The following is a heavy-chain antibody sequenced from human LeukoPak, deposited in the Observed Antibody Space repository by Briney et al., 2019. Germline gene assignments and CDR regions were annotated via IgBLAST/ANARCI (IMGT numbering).Heavy chain of an antibody. D-gene: IGHD1-1*01. CDR1: GFTFSSYE. Sequence: GGSLRLSCAASGFTFSSYEMIWVRQAPGKGLEWVSYISSSGSTIYYADSVKGRFTISRDNAKNSLYLQMNSLRAEDTAVYYCARDWNDVYPLDYWGQGTLVTVSS. J-gene: IGHJ4*02. V-gene: IGHV3-48*03. CDR3: ARDWNDVYPLDY. CDR2: ISSSGSTI.